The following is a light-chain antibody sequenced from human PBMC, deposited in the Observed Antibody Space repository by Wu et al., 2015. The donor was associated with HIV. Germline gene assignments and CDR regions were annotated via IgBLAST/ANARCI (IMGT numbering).Light chain of an antibody. CDR1: QSISDW. CDR2: KAS. V-gene: IGKV1-5*03. Sequence: DIQMTQSPSALSASVGDRVTITCRASQSISDWLAWYQQKPGKAPKLLIYKASSLQSGVPSRFSGSGSGTEFTLTISSLQPDDFASYYCQQYNMYPYTFGQGTKLEIK. CDR3: QQYNMYPYT. J-gene: IGKJ2*01.